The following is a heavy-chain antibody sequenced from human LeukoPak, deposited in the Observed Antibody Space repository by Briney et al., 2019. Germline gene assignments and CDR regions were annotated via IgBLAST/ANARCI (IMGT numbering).Heavy chain of an antibody. Sequence: ASVKVSCKASGYTFTGYYMHWVRQAPGQGLEWMGWINPNSGGTNYAQKFQGRVTMTRDTSISTAYMERSRLRSDDTAVYHCARQSRITMVRGVPPDDYWGQGTLVTVSS. CDR1: GYTFTGYY. CDR2: INPNSGGT. J-gene: IGHJ4*02. D-gene: IGHD3-10*01. CDR3: ARQSRITMVRGVPPDDY. V-gene: IGHV1-2*02.